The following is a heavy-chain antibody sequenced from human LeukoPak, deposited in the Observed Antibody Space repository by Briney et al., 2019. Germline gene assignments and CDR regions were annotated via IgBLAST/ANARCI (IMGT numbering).Heavy chain of an antibody. CDR3: ASGLIPFSTSPTGLVDV. D-gene: IGHD2-2*01. CDR1: GYTFTSYY. J-gene: IGHJ6*02. V-gene: IGHV1-46*01. Sequence: ASVTVSCKASGYTFTSYYMHWVRQAPGQGLEWMGIINPSGGSTSYAQKFQGRVTMTRDTSTSTVYMELSSLRSEDTAVYYCASGLIPFSTSPTGLVDVWGQGTRSPSP. CDR2: INPSGGST.